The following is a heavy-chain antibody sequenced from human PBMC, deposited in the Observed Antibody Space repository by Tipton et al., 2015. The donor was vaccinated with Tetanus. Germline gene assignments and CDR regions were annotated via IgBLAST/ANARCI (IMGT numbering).Heavy chain of an antibody. CDR3: ASLPAMPATTGSLYYYYGVAV. V-gene: IGHV3-72*01. CDR1: GFTFSDYY. Sequence: SLRLSCAASGFTFSDYYMDWVRQAPGKGLEWVGRTRNKANSYTTEYAASVKGRFTISGDDSKNSLYLQMNSLKTEDTAVYYCASLPAMPATTGSLYYYYGVAVWGQGTTVTVSS. CDR2: TRNKANSYTT. J-gene: IGHJ6*02. D-gene: IGHD2-2*01.